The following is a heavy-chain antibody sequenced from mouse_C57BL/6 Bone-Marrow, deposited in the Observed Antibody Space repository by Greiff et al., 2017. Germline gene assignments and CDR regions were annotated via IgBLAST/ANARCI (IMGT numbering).Heavy chain of an antibody. D-gene: IGHD1-1*01. CDR2: IDPETGGT. Sequence: QVQLKESGAELVRPGASVTLSCKASGYTFTDYEMHWVKQTPVHGLEWIGAIDPETGGTAYNQKFKGKAILTADKSSSTAYMELRSLTSEDSAVYYCTRITTVVATPAWFAYWGQGTLVTVSA. CDR1: GYTFTDYE. CDR3: TRITTVVATPAWFAY. J-gene: IGHJ3*01. V-gene: IGHV1-15*01.